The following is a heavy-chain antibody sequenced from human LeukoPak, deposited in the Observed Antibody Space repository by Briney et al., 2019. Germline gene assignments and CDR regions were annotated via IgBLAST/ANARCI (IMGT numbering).Heavy chain of an antibody. Sequence: PGGSLRLSCAASGFTFSSYWMHWVRQAPGKGLEWVSRINEDGSIITYADSVKGRFTISRDNSKNTLYLQMNSLRAEDTAVYYCAKLTTVTTSGMDYFDYWGQGTLVTVSS. J-gene: IGHJ4*02. CDR3: AKLTTVTTSGMDYFDY. CDR1: GFTFSSYW. CDR2: INEDGSII. V-gene: IGHV3-74*01. D-gene: IGHD4-17*01.